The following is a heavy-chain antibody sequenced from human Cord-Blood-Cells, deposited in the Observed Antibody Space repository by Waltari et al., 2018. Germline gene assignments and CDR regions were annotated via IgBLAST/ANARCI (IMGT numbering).Heavy chain of an antibody. CDR3: ARPIREVTPGGWFDP. D-gene: IGHD4-4*01. Sequence: QVQLVQSGAEVKKPGASVKVSCKASGYTFTSYAMHWVRQAPGQRLEWMGWINAGNGNTKYSQKFQGRVTITRDTSASTAYMELSSLRSEDTVVYYCARPIREVTPGGWFDPWGQGTLVTVSS. V-gene: IGHV1-3*01. CDR1: GYTFTSYA. J-gene: IGHJ5*02. CDR2: INAGNGNT.